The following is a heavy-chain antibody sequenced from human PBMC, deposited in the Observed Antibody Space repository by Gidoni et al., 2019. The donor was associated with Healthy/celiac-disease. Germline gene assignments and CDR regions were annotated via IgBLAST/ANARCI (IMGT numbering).Heavy chain of an antibody. D-gene: IGHD3-3*01. Sequence: EVQLVESGGGLVQPGGSLRLSCAASGFTFSSYGMSWVRQAPGKGLEWVANIKQDGSEKYYVDSVKGRFTISRDNAKNSLYLQMNSLRAEDTAVYYCATLARFLEWLFPLGYYYYGMDVWGQGTTVTVSS. CDR1: GFTFSSYG. CDR3: ATLARFLEWLFPLGYYYYGMDV. CDR2: IKQDGSEK. V-gene: IGHV3-7*01. J-gene: IGHJ6*02.